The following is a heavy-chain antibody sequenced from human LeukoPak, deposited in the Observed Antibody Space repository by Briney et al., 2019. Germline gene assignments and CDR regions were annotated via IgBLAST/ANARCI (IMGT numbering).Heavy chain of an antibody. CDR1: GFTFSSYS. Sequence: GGSLRLSCAASGFTFSSYSMNWVRQAPGKGLEWVSSISSSSSYIYYADSVKGRFTISRDNAKNSLYLQMNSLRAEDTAVYYCARVGAAGYYFDYWGQGTLVTVSS. CDR3: ARVGAAGYYFDY. CDR2: ISSSSSYI. V-gene: IGHV3-21*01. D-gene: IGHD3-10*01. J-gene: IGHJ4*02.